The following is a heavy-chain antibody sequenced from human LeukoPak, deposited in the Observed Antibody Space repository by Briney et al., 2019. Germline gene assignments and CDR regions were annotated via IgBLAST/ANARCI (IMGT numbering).Heavy chain of an antibody. CDR3: ASQIVGATFDC. CDR2: MWYDGSNK. D-gene: IGHD1-26*01. V-gene: IGHV3-33*03. CDR1: GFTFSSYG. J-gene: IGHJ4*02. Sequence: PGGSLRLSCAASGFTFSSYGMHWVRQAPGKGLEWVAGMWYDGSNKYYADSVKGRFTISRDNSKNTLYLQMNSLRAEDTAVYYCASQIVGATFDCWGQGTPVTASS.